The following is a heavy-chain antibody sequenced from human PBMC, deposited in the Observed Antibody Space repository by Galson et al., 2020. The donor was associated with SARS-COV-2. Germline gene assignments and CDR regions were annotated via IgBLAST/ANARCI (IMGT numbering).Heavy chain of an antibody. Sequence: GESLKISCAASGFTVSSNYMSWVRQAPGKGLEWVSVIYSGGSTYYADSVKGRFTISRDNSKNTLYLQMNSLRAEDTAVYYCARDGYSRGDGYWGQGTLVTVSS. V-gene: IGHV3-66*02. J-gene: IGHJ4*02. CDR1: GFTVSSNY. CDR2: IYSGGST. D-gene: IGHD5-18*01. CDR3: ARDGYSRGDGY.